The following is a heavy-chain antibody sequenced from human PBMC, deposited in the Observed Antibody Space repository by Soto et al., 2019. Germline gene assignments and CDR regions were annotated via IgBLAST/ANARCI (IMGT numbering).Heavy chain of an antibody. Sequence: EVQLVESGGGLVQPGGSLRLSCAASGFTFSSYSMNWVRQAPGKGLEWVSYISSSSSTIYYADSVKGRFTISRDNAKNSLYRQMNSLRAEDTAVYYCARAADYGDYLNWFDPWGQGTLVTVSS. J-gene: IGHJ5*02. CDR3: ARAADYGDYLNWFDP. V-gene: IGHV3-48*01. D-gene: IGHD4-17*01. CDR2: ISSSSSTI. CDR1: GFTFSSYS.